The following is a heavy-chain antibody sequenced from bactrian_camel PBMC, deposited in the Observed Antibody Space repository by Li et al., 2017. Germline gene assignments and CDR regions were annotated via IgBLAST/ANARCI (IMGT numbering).Heavy chain of an antibody. CDR2: IRRDGDK. Sequence: DVQLVESGGGSVQAGGSLRLSCTHSGYTSSRHCMGWFRQAPGKAREGIAGIRRDGDKYYADSMKGRFIISRDNTMNTWYLQMNILKPEDTAMYYCAAVVGCSTAPWLRDPGQRQGPIYWGQGTQVTVS. D-gene: IGHD7*01. CDR3: AAVVGCSTAPWLRDPGQRQGPIY. J-gene: IGHJ4*01. V-gene: IGHV3S31*01. CDR1: GYTSSRHC.